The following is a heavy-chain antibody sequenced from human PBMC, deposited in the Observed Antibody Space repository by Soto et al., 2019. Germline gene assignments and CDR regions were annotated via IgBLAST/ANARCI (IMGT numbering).Heavy chain of an antibody. V-gene: IGHV3-21*01. D-gene: IGHD2-21*01. CDR1: GFTFSRYI. Sequence: PGGSLRLSCAASGFTFSRYIVHWVRQAPGQGLEWIATISSTSTNIYYADSVKGRITISRDNPKNSLSLQMDSLRREDTAVYYCTRGIASSSLVTFDVWGQGTMVTVSS. J-gene: IGHJ3*01. CDR2: ISSTSTNI. CDR3: TRGIASSSLVTFDV.